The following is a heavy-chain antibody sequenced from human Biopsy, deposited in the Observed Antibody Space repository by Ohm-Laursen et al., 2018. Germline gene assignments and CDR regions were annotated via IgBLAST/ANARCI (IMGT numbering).Heavy chain of an antibody. Sequence: ESSVKVSCKVPGGTFSNYGVNWVRQAPGQGLEWLGGNIPILGTGNYAQKFQDRVTVAADTSTSTATMELRSLRSDDTAVYYCATKLTGYFHHWGQGTLVIVSS. CDR2: NIPILGTG. CDR1: GGTFSNYG. CDR3: ATKLTGYFHH. D-gene: IGHD3-9*01. V-gene: IGHV1-69*06. J-gene: IGHJ1*01.